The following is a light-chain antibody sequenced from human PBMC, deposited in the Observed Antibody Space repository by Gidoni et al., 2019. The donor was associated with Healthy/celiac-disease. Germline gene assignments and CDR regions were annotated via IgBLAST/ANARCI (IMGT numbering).Light chain of an antibody. CDR3: QQYNSYST. CDR2: DAS. V-gene: IGKV1-5*01. J-gene: IGKJ3*01. CDR1: QSISSW. Sequence: DIQMTQSPSTLSASVVDRVTITCRASQSISSWLAWYQQKPGKAPKLLIYDASSLESGVPSRFSGSGSGTEFTLTISSLQPDDFATYYCQQYNSYSTFGPGTKVDIK.